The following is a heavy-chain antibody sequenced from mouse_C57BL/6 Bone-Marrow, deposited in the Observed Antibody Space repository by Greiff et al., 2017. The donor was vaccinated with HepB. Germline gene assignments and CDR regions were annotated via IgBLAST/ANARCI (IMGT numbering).Heavy chain of an antibody. D-gene: IGHD1-1*01. CDR3: TTLFYYYGSSPYYYAMDY. J-gene: IGHJ4*01. CDR1: GFNIKDDY. CDR2: IDPENGDT. V-gene: IGHV14-4*01. Sequence: VQLQQSGAELVRPGASVKLSCTASGFNIKDDYMHWVKQRPEQGLEWIGWIDPENGDTEYASKFQGKATITADTSSNTAYLQLSSLTSEDTAVYYCTTLFYYYGSSPYYYAMDYWGQGTSVTVSS.